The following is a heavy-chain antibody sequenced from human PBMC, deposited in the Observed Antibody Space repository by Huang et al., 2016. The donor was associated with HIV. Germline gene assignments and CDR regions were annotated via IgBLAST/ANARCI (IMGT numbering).Heavy chain of an antibody. CDR1: GGSFSGYY. Sequence: QVQLEQWGAGLLKASETLSLTCAVYGGSFSGYYWNWLRQAPGKGLEWVGEINHSGNTNYNPSPKSRFNMSVDTSKSQFSLYLTSLSAADTGTYFCARRYNSRRDYWGRGTLVTVHS. CDR2: INHSGNT. D-gene: IGHD3-22*01. J-gene: IGHJ4*02. V-gene: IGHV4-34*02. CDR3: ARRYNSRRDY.